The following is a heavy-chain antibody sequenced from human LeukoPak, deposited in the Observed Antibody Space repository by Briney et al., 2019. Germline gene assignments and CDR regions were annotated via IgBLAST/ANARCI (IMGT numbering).Heavy chain of an antibody. D-gene: IGHD2-2*01. J-gene: IGHJ4*02. CDR3: ARGKAAAYFDY. Sequence: PGGSLRLSCAASGFTFSSYGMHWVRQAPGKGLEWVAVISYDGSNKYYAASVKGRFTISRDNSKNTLYLQMNSLRAEDTAVYYCARGKAAAYFDYWGQGTLVTVSS. CDR2: ISYDGSNK. CDR1: GFTFSSYG. V-gene: IGHV3-30*03.